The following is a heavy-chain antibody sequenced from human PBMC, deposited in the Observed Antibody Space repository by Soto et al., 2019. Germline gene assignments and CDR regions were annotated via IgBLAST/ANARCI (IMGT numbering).Heavy chain of an antibody. J-gene: IGHJ6*02. Sequence: GGSLRLSCAASGFTFDDYAMQWVRQAPGKGLEWVSGINWNSGSIGYADSVKGRFTISRDNAKTSLYLQMNSLRAEDTAVYYCAKDLRDPIHYYYYGMDVWGQGTMVTVSS. CDR2: INWNSGSI. V-gene: IGHV3-9*01. CDR3: AKDLRDPIHYYYYGMDV. CDR1: GFTFDDYA.